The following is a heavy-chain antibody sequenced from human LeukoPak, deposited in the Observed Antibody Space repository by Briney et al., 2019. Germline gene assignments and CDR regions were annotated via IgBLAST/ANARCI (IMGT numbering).Heavy chain of an antibody. V-gene: IGHV3-66*02. CDR2: IYSGGST. D-gene: IGHD3-9*01. Sequence: GGSLRLSXPASGFTVSSNYMSWVRQAPGKGLEWVSVIYSGGSTYYADSVKGRFTISRDNSKNTLYLQMNSLRAEDTAVYYCARGPPYYDILTGPPLDAFDIWGQGTMVTVSS. J-gene: IGHJ3*02. CDR1: GFTVSSNY. CDR3: ARGPPYYDILTGPPLDAFDI.